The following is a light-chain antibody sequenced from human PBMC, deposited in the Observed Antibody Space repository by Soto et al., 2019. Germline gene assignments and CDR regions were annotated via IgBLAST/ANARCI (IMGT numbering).Light chain of an antibody. V-gene: IGLV1-44*01. J-gene: IGLJ2*01. CDR2: SNN. Sequence: QSVLTQPPSASGTPGQRVTISCSGGSSNIKTNGVSWYQQLPGAAPKLLIYSNNQRPSGAPDRFTGSKSGTSASLAIAGLQSEDEANYHCATWDDSLNGLIFGGGTKVTVL. CDR1: SSNIKTNG. CDR3: ATWDDSLNGLI.